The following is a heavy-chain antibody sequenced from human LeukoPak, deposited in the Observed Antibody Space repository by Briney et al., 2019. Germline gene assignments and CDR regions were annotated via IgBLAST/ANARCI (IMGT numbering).Heavy chain of an antibody. Sequence: ASVKVSCKVSGYTLTELSMHWVRQAPGKGLEWMGGFDPEDGETIYAQKFQGRVTMTEDTSTDTAYMELSSLRSEDTAVYYCARQQQLVPNDAFDIWGQGTMVTVSS. J-gene: IGHJ3*02. CDR1: GYTLTELS. CDR2: FDPEDGET. D-gene: IGHD6-13*01. CDR3: ARQQQLVPNDAFDI. V-gene: IGHV1-24*01.